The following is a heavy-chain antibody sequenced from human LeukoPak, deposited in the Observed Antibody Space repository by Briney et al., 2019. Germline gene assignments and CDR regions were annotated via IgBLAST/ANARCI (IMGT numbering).Heavy chain of an antibody. J-gene: IGHJ4*02. CDR1: GYTFTGYY. CDR3: ARDFAGYYFDY. D-gene: IGHD3-9*01. Sequence: ASVKVSCKASGYTFTGYYMHWVRPAPGQGREWMGRINPNSGGTIYAQKFQGRVTMTRDTSISTGYMELSRLRSDDTAIYYCARDFAGYYFDYWGQGTLITVSS. V-gene: IGHV1-2*06. CDR2: INPNSGGT.